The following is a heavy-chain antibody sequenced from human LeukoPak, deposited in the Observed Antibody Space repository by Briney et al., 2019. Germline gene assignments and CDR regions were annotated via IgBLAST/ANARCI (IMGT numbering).Heavy chain of an antibody. V-gene: IGHV3-48*01. CDR1: GFTFSSYE. J-gene: IGHJ3*01. CDR3: ARGPSDMSGWYFAFDV. Sequence: GGSLRLSCAASGFTFSSYEMNWVRQAPGKGLEWVSYISSSSSTIYYADSVKGRFTISRDNAKNSLYLQMNSLRAEDTAVYYCARGPSDMSGWYFAFDVWGQGTMVTVSS. CDR2: ISSSSSTI. D-gene: IGHD6-19*01.